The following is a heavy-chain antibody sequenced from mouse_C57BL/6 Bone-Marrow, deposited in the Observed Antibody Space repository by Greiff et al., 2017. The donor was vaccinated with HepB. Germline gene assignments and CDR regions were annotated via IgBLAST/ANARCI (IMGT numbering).Heavy chain of an antibody. J-gene: IGHJ1*03. D-gene: IGHD1-1*01. CDR1: GFTFSSYG. CDR3: ARREDYGRRWYFDV. Sequence: EVKVVESGGDLVKPGGSLKLSCAASGFTFSSYGMSWVRQTPDKRLEWVATISSGGSYTYYPDSVKGRFTISRDNAKNTLYLERSSLKSEDTAMYYCARREDYGRRWYFDVWGTGTTVTVSS. V-gene: IGHV5-6*01. CDR2: ISSGGSYT.